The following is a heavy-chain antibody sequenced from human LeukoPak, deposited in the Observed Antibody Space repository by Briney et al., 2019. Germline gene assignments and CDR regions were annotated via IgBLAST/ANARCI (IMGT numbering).Heavy chain of an antibody. Sequence: ASVKVSCKASGYTFSSYGISWVRQAPGQGLEWMGWISAYNGNTNYAQKLQGRVTMTTDTSTSTAYMELRSLRSDDTAVYYCARADTIFGVSSFDYWGQGTLVTVSS. V-gene: IGHV1-18*01. CDR2: ISAYNGNT. CDR3: ARADTIFGVSSFDY. J-gene: IGHJ4*02. D-gene: IGHD3-3*01. CDR1: GYTFSSYG.